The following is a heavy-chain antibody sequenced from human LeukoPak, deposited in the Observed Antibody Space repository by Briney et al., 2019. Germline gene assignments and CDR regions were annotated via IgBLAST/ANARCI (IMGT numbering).Heavy chain of an antibody. V-gene: IGHV3-30*01. Sequence: GGSLRLSCAASRFTFSSYAMHWVRQAPGKGLEGVEVISYDGSNKYYADPVKGRFTISRDNSKNTLYLQMNSLRAEDTAVYYCARVLSLFGSSGSPTGPFDYWGQGTPVTVSS. CDR1: RFTFSSYA. D-gene: IGHD3-10*01. J-gene: IGHJ4*02. CDR2: ISYDGSNK. CDR3: ARVLSLFGSSGSPTGPFDY.